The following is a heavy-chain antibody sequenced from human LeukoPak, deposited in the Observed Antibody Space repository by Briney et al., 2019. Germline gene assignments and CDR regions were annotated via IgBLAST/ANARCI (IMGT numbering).Heavy chain of an antibody. Sequence: GGSLRLSCAASGFTASSNYMSWVRQAPGKGLEWVSVIYSGGSTYYADSVKGRFTIPRDNSKNTLYLQMNSLRAEDTAVYYCARDTWNDVFDYWGQGTLVTVSS. CDR2: IYSGGST. CDR1: GFTASSNY. CDR3: ARDTWNDVFDY. D-gene: IGHD1-1*01. V-gene: IGHV3-66*01. J-gene: IGHJ4*02.